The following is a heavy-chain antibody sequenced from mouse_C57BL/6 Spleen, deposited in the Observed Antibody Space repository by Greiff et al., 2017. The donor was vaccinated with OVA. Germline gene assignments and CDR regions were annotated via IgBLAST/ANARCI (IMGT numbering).Heavy chain of an antibody. V-gene: IGHV1-7*01. CDR1: GYTFTSYW. D-gene: IGHD1-1*01. CDR2: INPSSGYT. CDR3: ARGDYGSSYDFDY. Sequence: VQLQQSGAELAKPGASVKLSCKASGYTFTSYWMHWVKQRPGQGLEWIGYINPSSGYTQYNQKFKDKATLTADKSSSTAYMQLSSLTYEDSAVYYCARGDYGSSYDFDYWGQGTTLTVSS. J-gene: IGHJ2*01.